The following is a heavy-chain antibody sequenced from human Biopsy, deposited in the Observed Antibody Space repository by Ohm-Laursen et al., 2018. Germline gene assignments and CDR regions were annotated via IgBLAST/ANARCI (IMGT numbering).Heavy chain of an antibody. V-gene: IGHV1-2*02. CDR1: GFSFTGYY. CDR2: ISPKSGDT. D-gene: IGHD6-19*01. CDR3: ALQSVAQMKNFDY. J-gene: IGHJ4*02. Sequence: ASVKVSCKASGFSFTGYYIHWVREAPGQGLEWMGWISPKSGDTNYAHKFQGNITMTRDTSMSTAYMEMSRLRCDDTAVYYCALQSVAQMKNFDYWGQGTLVTVSS.